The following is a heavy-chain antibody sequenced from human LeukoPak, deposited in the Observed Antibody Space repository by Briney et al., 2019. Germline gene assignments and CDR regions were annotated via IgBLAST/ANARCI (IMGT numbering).Heavy chain of an antibody. J-gene: IGHJ4*02. CDR3: AKERSGVVPAAINY. Sequence: PGRSLRLSCAASGFTFNSYGMHWVRQAPGKGLEWVAVVSYDGSNKYYADSVKGRFTISRDNSKNTLYLQMNSLRAEDTAVYYCAKERSGVVPAAINYWGQGTLVTVSS. V-gene: IGHV3-30*18. D-gene: IGHD2-2*01. CDR2: VSYDGSNK. CDR1: GFTFNSYG.